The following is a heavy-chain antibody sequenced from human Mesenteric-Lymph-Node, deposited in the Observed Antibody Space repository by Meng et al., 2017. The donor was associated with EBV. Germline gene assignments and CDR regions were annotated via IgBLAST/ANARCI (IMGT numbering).Heavy chain of an antibody. CDR1: GFTFSSYS. V-gene: IGHV3-21*02. CDR2: ISSSSRYI. CDR3: AKSYGDYALYFQH. Sequence: EVQLVESGXXLVKPGGXLRLSCAASGFTFSSYSMNWVRQAPGKGLEWVSSISSSSRYIYYADSVKGRFTISRDNAKNSLYLQMNSLRADDTAVYYCAKSYGDYALYFQHWGQGTLVTVSS. D-gene: IGHD4-17*01. J-gene: IGHJ1*01.